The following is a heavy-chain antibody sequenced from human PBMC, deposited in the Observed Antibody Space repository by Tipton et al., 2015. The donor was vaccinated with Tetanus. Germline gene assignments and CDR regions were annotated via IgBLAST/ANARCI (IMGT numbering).Heavy chain of an antibody. CDR1: GYTFMRYY. CDR3: ARVDVRTGDFWSGTIDF. D-gene: IGHD3-3*01. CDR2: INPDGGST. Sequence: QLVQSGTEMSQPGASVQISCKTSGYTFMRYYMSWVRQAPGQGLEWMGVINPDGGSTAYARKFQGRFTMTRDTSTSTFYMDLRSLRKEDTAMYFCARVDVRTGDFWSGTIDFWGQGTLVTVSS. J-gene: IGHJ4*02. V-gene: IGHV1-46*01.